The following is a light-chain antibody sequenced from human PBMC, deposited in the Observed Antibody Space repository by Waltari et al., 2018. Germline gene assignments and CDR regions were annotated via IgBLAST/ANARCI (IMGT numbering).Light chain of an antibody. CDR3: QQRRSWPLT. CDR2: DVF. J-gene: IGKJ4*01. CDR1: QSVYSY. Sequence: IVLTQSPATLSLSPGDRATLSCRASQSVYSYLGWYQQKPGQAPRLLIYDVFNRATGIPARFSGSGSGTDFTLTISSLEPEDFAVYYCQQRRSWPLTFGGGTKVEIK. V-gene: IGKV3-11*01.